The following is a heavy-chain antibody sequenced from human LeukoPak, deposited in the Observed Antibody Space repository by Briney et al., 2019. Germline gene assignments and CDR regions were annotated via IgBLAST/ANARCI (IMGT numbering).Heavy chain of an antibody. D-gene: IGHD5-12*01. CDR2: IYYNGGT. V-gene: IGHV4-59*01. Sequence: SETLSLTCTVSGGSIDNYYWSWIRQPPGKGLEWIGYIYYNGGTNYKSSLESRVTISADPSKNQFSLKLKSMTAADTAVYYCARSPPSGYLNFDYWGQGTLATVSS. CDR3: ARSPPSGYLNFDY. CDR1: GGSIDNYY. J-gene: IGHJ4*02.